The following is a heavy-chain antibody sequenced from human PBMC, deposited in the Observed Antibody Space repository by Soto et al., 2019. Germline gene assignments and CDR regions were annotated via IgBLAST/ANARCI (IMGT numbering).Heavy chain of an antibody. CDR2: IGSSGRDT. V-gene: IGHV3-21*01. Sequence: GGSLRLSCAASGFPFSTYIMSWLRQTPEKGLEWLSSIGSSGRDTYYADSVKGRFTISRDNAKNSLFLQMSSLRGEDTAVYYCGRALYDDPLDYWGQATMVTVSS. D-gene: IGHD2-8*01. J-gene: IGHJ4*02. CDR3: GRALYDDPLDY. CDR1: GFPFSTYI.